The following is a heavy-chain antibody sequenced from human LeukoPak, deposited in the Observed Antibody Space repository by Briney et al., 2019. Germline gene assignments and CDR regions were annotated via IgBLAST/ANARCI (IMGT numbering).Heavy chain of an antibody. Sequence: GGSLRLSCAASGFTFSSYWMHWVRHAPRTGLVWVSRINIDGSSTTYSDPVKGRFTISRDNSQNTVSMQVNNLSTEDTALYYCAKTSLSDASGHYYMDVWGKGTTVTVS. V-gene: IGHV3-74*01. CDR3: AKTSLSDASGHYYMDV. J-gene: IGHJ6*03. CDR2: INIDGSST. D-gene: IGHD3-3*01. CDR1: GFTFSSYW.